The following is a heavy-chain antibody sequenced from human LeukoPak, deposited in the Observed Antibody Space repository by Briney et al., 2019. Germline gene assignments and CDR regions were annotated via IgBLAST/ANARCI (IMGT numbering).Heavy chain of an antibody. CDR2: INTNTGNP. V-gene: IGHV7-4-1*02. J-gene: IGHJ4*02. D-gene: IGHD4-23*01. Sequence: ASVKVSCKASGYSFTSYAMNWVRQAPGQGLEWMGWINTNTGNPTYAQGFTGRFVFSLDTSVSTAYLRISSLKAEDTAVYYCARDATTAVFDSWGQGTLVTVSS. CDR3: ARDATTAVFDS. CDR1: GYSFTSYA.